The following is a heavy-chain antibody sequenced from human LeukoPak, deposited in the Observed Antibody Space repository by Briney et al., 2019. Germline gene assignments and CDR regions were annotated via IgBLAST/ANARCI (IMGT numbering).Heavy chain of an antibody. CDR2: IWYDGSNK. V-gene: IGHV3-33*01. CDR1: GFTFSSYG. Sequence: GGSLRLSCAASGFTFSSYGMHWVRQAPGKGLEWVALIWYDGSNKYYADSVKGRFTISRDNSKNALYLQMNSLRAEDTAVYYCARDWSRFGELLYYWGQGTLVTVSS. D-gene: IGHD3-10*01. CDR3: ARDWSRFGELLYY. J-gene: IGHJ4*02.